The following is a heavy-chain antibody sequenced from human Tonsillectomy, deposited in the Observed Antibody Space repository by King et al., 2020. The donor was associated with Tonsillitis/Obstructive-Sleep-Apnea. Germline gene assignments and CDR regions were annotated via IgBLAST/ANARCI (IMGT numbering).Heavy chain of an antibody. D-gene: IGHD6-19*01. Sequence: VQLVESGAEVKKPGESLRISCKGSGYSFTSYWISWVRQMPGKGLEWMGRIDPSDSYTNYSPSFQGHVTISADKSISTAYLQWSSLKASDTAMYYCARHGERGTIFIAVSDDLDYWGQGTLVTVSS. V-gene: IGHV5-10-1*03. CDR1: GYSFTSYW. J-gene: IGHJ4*02. CDR2: IDPSDSYT. CDR3: ARHGERGTIFIAVSDDLDY.